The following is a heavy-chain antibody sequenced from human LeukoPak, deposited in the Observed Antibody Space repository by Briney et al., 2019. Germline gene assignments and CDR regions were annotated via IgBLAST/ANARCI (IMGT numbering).Heavy chain of an antibody. D-gene: IGHD4/OR15-4a*01. V-gene: IGHV4-34*01. CDR3: AGNPMVTRSWFDP. CDR2: INHSGST. J-gene: IGHJ5*02. Sequence: SETLSLTCAVYDGSFGGYYWSWIRQPPGKGLEWIGEINHSGSTNYNPSLKSRVTISLDTSKSQFSLKVRYVTAADTAVYYCAGNPMVTRSWFDPWGQGTLVTVSS. CDR1: DGSFGGYY.